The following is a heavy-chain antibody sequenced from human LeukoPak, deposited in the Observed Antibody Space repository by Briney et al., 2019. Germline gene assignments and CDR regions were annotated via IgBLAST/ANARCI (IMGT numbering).Heavy chain of an antibody. CDR1: GFTFSTYW. CDR3: AKVGWSYYFDY. CDR2: ISSSSPV. J-gene: IGHJ4*02. Sequence: GGSLRLSCAASGFTFSTYWMSWIRRAPGKGLEWVSYISSSSPVYYADSVKGRFTISRDNAKNSLYLQMNSLRAEDTAVYYCAKVGWSYYFDYWGQGALVTVSS. V-gene: IGHV3-69-1*01. D-gene: IGHD1-26*01.